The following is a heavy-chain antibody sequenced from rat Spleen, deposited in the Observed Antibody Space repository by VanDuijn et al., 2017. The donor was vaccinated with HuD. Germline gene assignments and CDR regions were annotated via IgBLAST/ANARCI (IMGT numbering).Heavy chain of an antibody. CDR1: GFIFSNYD. CDR2: ISPGGGGT. CDR3: VRPAGTVVPNWFVY. D-gene: IGHD1-1*01. Sequence: EVQLVESGGGLVQPGRSLKLSCKASGFIFSNYDMAWVRQAPTKGLAWVTSISPGGGGTYYRDSVKGRFTISRANAKSTLYLQMDSLRSEDTATYYCVRPAGTVVPNWFVYWGQGTLVTVSS. V-gene: IGHV5-25*01. J-gene: IGHJ3*01.